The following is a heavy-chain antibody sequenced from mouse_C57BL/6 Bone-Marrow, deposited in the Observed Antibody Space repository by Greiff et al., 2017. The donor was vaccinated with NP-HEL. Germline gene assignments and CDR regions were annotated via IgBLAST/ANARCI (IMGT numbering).Heavy chain of an antibody. V-gene: IGHV1-85*01. D-gene: IGHD2-5*01. J-gene: IGHJ4*01. CDR1: GYTFTSYD. CDR2: IYPRDGST. CDR3: ARIYSNYVDYAMDY. Sequence: QVQLQQSGPELVKPGASVKLSCKASGYTFTSYDINWVKQGPGQGLEWIGWIYPRDGSTKYNEKFKGKATLTVDTSSSTAYMELHSLTSEDSAVYFCARIYSNYVDYAMDYWGQGTSVTVSS.